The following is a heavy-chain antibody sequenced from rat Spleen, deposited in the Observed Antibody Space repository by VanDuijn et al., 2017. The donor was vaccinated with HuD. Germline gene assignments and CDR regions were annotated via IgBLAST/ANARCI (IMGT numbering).Heavy chain of an antibody. Sequence: EVQLMESGGGLVQPGRSLKLSCVASGFTFNNYWMTWIRRAPGKGLEWVASITNTGRNSYYPDSMKGRFTISRDTAESTLYLQMTSLRSEDTATYYCARPHSSHYVMDAWGQGASVTVSS. CDR2: ITNTGRNS. CDR1: GFTFNNYW. V-gene: IGHV5-31*01. D-gene: IGHD1-8*01. CDR3: ARPHSSHYVMDA. J-gene: IGHJ4*01.